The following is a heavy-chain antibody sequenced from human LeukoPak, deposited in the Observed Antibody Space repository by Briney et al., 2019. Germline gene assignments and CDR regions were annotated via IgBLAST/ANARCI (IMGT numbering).Heavy chain of an antibody. D-gene: IGHD4-11*01. CDR3: AKERLQGDGMDV. J-gene: IGHJ6*02. CDR2: ISYDGSNK. V-gene: IGHV3-30*18. CDR1: GFTFDDYA. Sequence: PGGSLRLSCAASGFTFDDYAMHWVRQAPGKGLEWVAVISYDGSNKYYADFVKGRFTISRDNSKNTLYLQMNSLRAEDTAVYYCAKERLQGDGMDVWGQGTTVTVSS.